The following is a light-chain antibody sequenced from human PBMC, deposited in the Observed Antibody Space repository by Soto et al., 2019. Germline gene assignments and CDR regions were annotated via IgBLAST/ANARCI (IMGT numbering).Light chain of an antibody. V-gene: IGLV1-40*01. CDR3: QSYDSGSYV. CDR2: GNS. Sequence: QSALTQPPSVSGAPGQRVTISCTGSSSNIGAGYDVHWYQQLPGTAPKLLIYGNSNRPSGVPDRFSGSKSGTSASLAITGLQAEDEADYYCQSYDSGSYVFGTGTKVTVL. J-gene: IGLJ1*01. CDR1: SSNIGAGYD.